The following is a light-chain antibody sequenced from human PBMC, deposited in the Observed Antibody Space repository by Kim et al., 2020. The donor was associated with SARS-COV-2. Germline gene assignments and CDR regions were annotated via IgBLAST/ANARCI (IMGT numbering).Light chain of an antibody. Sequence: EIMMTQSPLSLSVTPGEPASISCRSSQSLLHSNAYNYVDWYLQKPGQSPQLLIYLGADRAPGVPDRFSGSGSGTDFTLKISRVEAEDVGVYYCIQALQTPFTFGPGTKVDIK. CDR3: IQALQTPFT. CDR1: QSLLHSNAYNY. V-gene: IGKV2-28*01. J-gene: IGKJ3*01. CDR2: LGA.